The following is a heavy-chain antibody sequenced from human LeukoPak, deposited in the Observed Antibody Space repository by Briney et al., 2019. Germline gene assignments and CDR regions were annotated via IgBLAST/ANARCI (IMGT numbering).Heavy chain of an antibody. CDR3: ARWYSSGWAFDY. J-gene: IGHJ4*02. Sequence: SETLSLTCAVSGGSISSGGYSWSWIRQPPGKGLEWIGYIYHSGSTYYNPSLKSRVTISVDTSKNQFSLKLSSVTAADTAVYYCARWYSSGWAFDYWGQGTLVTVSS. CDR1: GGSISSGGYS. CDR2: IYHSGST. D-gene: IGHD6-19*01. V-gene: IGHV4-30-2*01.